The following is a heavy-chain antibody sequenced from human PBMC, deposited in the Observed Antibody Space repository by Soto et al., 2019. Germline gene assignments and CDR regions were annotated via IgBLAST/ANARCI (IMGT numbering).Heavy chain of an antibody. J-gene: IGHJ4*02. CDR1: GFAFSAFA. CDR3: AKGVVREPAYFDY. D-gene: IGHD3-10*01. V-gene: IGHV3-30*18. CDR2: ISYDGTNE. Sequence: GGSLRLSCTVSGFAFSAFAMYWVRQAPGKGLEWVALISYDGTNEDYAESVRGRFTISRDNSKNTLYLDMNSLSAEDSAVYFCAKGVVREPAYFDYWGQGTLVTVSS.